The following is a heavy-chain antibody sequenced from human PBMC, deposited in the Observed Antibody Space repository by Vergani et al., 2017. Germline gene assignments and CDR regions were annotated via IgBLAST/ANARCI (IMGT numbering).Heavy chain of an antibody. Sequence: QVQLQESGPGLVKPSETLSLTCTVSGGSISSYYWSWIRQPPGKGLEWIGYIYYSGSTNYNPSLKSRVTISVATSKNQFSLKLSSVTAADTAVYYCARGPMVRGAIRFDPWGQGTLVTVSS. V-gene: IGHV4-59*01. CDR1: GGSISSYY. J-gene: IGHJ5*02. CDR2: IYYSGST. D-gene: IGHD3-10*01. CDR3: ARGPMVRGAIRFDP.